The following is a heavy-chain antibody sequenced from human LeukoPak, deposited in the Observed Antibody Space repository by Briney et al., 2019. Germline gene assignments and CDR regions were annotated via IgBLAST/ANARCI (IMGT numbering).Heavy chain of an antibody. J-gene: IGHJ4*02. CDR3: AVTIRGLVDDY. V-gene: IGHV4-30-2*01. CDR1: GGSISSGGYY. D-gene: IGHD2-8*02. Sequence: SETLSLTCTVSGGSISSGGYYWSWIRQPPGKGLEWIGYIYHSGSTYYNPSLKSRVTISVDRSKNQFSLKLSSVTAADTAVYYCAVTIRGLVDDYWGQGTLVTVSS. CDR2: IYHSGST.